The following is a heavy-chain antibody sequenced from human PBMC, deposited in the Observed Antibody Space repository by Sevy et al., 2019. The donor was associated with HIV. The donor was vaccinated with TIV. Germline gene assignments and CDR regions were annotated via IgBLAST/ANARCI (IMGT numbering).Heavy chain of an antibody. CDR2: ISHDGSKK. V-gene: IGHV3-30*18. Sequence: GGSLRLSCAASGFIFDYYGMHWVRQAPGKGLEWVALISHDGSKKYYADSVKGRFTISRDNSKNTLYWQMNTLRRDDTAAYFCTKDPPVYGDFPYGMDVWGQGTTVTVSS. CDR1: GFIFDYYG. CDR3: TKDPPVYGDFPYGMDV. D-gene: IGHD4-17*01. J-gene: IGHJ6*02.